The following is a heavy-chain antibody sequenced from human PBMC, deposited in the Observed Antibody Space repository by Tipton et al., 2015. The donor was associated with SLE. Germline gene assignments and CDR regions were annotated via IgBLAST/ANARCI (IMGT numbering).Heavy chain of an antibody. D-gene: IGHD1/OR15-1a*01. CDR3: AAATVGTTTDAFNI. CDR1: GFTFSSYW. CDR2: ITTHESDT. V-gene: IGHV3-74*03. Sequence: SLRLSCAASGFTFSSYWMHWVRQAPGKGLVWVSRITTHESDTTYADSVKGRFTISRDNSKNTLYLQMNSLRVEDTAVYYCAAATVGTTTDAFNIWGQGTMVTVSS. J-gene: IGHJ3*02.